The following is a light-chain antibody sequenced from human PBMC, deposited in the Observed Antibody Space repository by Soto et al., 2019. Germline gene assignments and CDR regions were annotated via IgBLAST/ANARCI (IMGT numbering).Light chain of an antibody. J-gene: IGKJ4*01. CDR1: QDIRNT. V-gene: IGKV1-6*01. CDR2: AAS. Sequence: AIQMTQSPASLSASVGDRVTISCRASQDIRNTLAWFQQKPGEAPKLLIFAASNLQSGVPSRFSGSGSGTDFTLTISSLQPEDFGTYYCQQSYTSPVTFGGGTKVDIK. CDR3: QQSYTSPVT.